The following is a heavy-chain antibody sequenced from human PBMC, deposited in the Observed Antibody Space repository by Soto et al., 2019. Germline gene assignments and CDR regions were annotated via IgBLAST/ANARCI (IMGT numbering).Heavy chain of an antibody. CDR2: IYYSGST. D-gene: IGHD6-6*01. V-gene: IGHV4-31*03. J-gene: IGHJ4*02. CDR3: ARDTSLEGSSDY. CDR1: GGSISSGGYY. Sequence: SETLSLTCTVSGGSISSGGYYWSWIRQHPGKGLEWIGYIYYSGSTYYNPSLKSRVTISVDTSKNQFSLKLSSVTAADTAVYYCARDTSLEGSSDYWGQGTLVTVSS.